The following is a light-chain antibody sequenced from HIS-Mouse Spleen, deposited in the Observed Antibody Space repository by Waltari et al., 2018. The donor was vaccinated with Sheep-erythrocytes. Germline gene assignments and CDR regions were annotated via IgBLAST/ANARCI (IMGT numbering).Light chain of an antibody. V-gene: IGLV1-44*01. CDR3: AAWDDSLNGYV. CDR1: SSNIGRNT. CDR2: SNN. Sequence: QSVLTQPPSASGTPGQRVPVSCSGSSSNIGRNTVTWYQQLPGTAPKLLIYSNNQRPSGVPDRFSGSKSGTSASLAISGLQSEDEADYYCAAWDDSLNGYVFGTGTKVTVL. J-gene: IGLJ1*01.